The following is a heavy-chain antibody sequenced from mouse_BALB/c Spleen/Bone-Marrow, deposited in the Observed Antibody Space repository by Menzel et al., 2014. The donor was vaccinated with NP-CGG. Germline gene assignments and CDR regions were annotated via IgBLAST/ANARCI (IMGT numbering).Heavy chain of an antibody. CDR3: ARRTTTVVATDY. CDR2: INPSNGRT. J-gene: IGHJ2*01. V-gene: IGHV1S81*02. D-gene: IGHD1-1*01. Sequence: QVHLQQPGAELVKPGASVKLSCKASGYTFTSYWMHWVKRRPGQGLEWIREINPSNGRTNYNEKFKSKATLTVDKSSSTAYMQLSSLTSEDSAVYYCARRTTTVVATDYWGQGTTLTVSS. CDR1: GYTFTSYW.